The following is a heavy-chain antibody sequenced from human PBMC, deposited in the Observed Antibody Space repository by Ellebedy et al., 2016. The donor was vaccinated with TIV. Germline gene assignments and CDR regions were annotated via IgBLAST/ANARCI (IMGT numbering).Heavy chain of an antibody. CDR3: ARGYDSSGWYFDL. CDR1: GGTFSSYT. J-gene: IGHJ2*01. Sequence: SVKVSCXASGGTFSSYTISWVRQAPGQGLEWMGGIIPIFGTANYAQKFQGRVTITADESTSTAYMELSSLRSEDTAVYYCARGYDSSGWYFDLWGRGTLVTVSS. CDR2: IIPIFGTA. D-gene: IGHD3-22*01. V-gene: IGHV1-69*13.